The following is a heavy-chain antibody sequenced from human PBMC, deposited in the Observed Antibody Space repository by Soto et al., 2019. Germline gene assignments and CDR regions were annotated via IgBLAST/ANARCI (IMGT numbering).Heavy chain of an antibody. J-gene: IGHJ3*02. CDR2: IWYDGSNK. D-gene: IGHD2-15*01. Sequence: QVQLVESGGGVVQLGRSLRLSCAASGFTFSSYGMHWVRQAPGKGLEWVAVIWYDGSNKYYADSLKGRFTISRDNSENTMYLQMNSLRAEDTAVYYCARYRGSWWEVAFDIWGQGTMVTVSS. CDR3: ARYRGSWWEVAFDI. CDR1: GFTFSSYG. V-gene: IGHV3-33*01.